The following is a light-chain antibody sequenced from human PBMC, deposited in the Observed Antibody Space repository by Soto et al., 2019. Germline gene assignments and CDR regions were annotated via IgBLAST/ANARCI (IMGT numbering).Light chain of an antibody. J-gene: IGKJ5*01. CDR2: GAS. CDR3: QQYNNWPIT. Sequence: EIVLRQSPDTLSVSPGERATLSCRASQTVGSNLAWYQQKPGQAPRLLIYGASTRASDTPARFSGSGSVTEFALTISSLQSEDFAVYYCQQYNNWPITFGQGTRLEI. CDR1: QTVGSN. V-gene: IGKV3D-15*01.